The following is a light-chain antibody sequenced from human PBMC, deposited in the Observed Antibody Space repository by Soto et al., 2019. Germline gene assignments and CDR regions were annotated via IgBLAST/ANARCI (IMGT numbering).Light chain of an antibody. CDR2: GAS. CDR1: QSVSSRN. CDR3: QRYGDSPQAYT. Sequence: EIVLTQSPGTVSLSPGERATLSCRASQSVSSRNLAWYRQKPGQAPSLLIFGASNRATGIPDRFSGSGSGTDFTLIISRLGTEDCAVYDCQRYGDSPQAYTFGQGTKLEIK. J-gene: IGKJ2*01. V-gene: IGKV3-20*01.